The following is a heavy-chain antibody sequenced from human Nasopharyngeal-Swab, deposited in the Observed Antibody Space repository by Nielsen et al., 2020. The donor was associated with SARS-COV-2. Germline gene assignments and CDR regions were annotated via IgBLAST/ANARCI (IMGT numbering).Heavy chain of an antibody. J-gene: IGHJ6*03. CDR1: GFTFSSYG. Sequence: SRAASGFTFSSYGMHWARQAPGKGLEWVAFIRYDGSNKYYADSVKGRFTISRDNSKNTLYLQMNSLRAEDTAVYYCAKDRYCSSTSCHYYYYYYMDVWGKGTTVTVSS. D-gene: IGHD2-2*01. CDR3: AKDRYCSSTSCHYYYYYYMDV. CDR2: IRYDGSNK. V-gene: IGHV3-30*02.